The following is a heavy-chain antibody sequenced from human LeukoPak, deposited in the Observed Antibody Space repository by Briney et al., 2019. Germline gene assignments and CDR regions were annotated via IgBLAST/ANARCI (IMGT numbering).Heavy chain of an antibody. D-gene: IGHD3-22*01. J-gene: IGHJ2*01. CDR3: ARDQVTMIVVVKGNWYFDL. CDR1: GFTFSSYS. CDR2: ISSSSDII. V-gene: IGHV3-48*04. Sequence: GGSPRLSCAASGFTFSSYSMNWVRQAPGKGLEWVSYISSSSDIIYYADSVKGRFTISRDNAKNSLYLQVNSLRAEDTAVYYCARDQVTMIVVVKGNWYFDLWGRGTLVTVSS.